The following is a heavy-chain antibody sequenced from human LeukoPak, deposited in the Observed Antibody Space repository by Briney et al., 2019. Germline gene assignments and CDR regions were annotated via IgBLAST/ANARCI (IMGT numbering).Heavy chain of an antibody. V-gene: IGHV3-74*01. Sequence: GGSLRLSCAASGFTFSSYWMHWVRQAPGKGLVWVSRINSDGSFTSYADSVKGRFTISRDNAKNTLYLQMNSLRAEDTAVYYCASARSSVGDDSDYWGQGTLVTVSS. D-gene: IGHD3-16*01. CDR2: INSDGSFT. J-gene: IGHJ4*02. CDR3: ASARSSVGDDSDY. CDR1: GFTFSSYW.